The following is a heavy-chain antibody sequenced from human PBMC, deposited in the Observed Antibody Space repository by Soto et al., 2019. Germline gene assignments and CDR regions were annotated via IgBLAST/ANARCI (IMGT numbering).Heavy chain of an antibody. J-gene: IGHJ4*02. Sequence: SGPTLVNPTQTLTLTCTFSGFSLSTSGMRVSWIRQPPGKALEWLARIDWDDDKFYSTSLKTRLTISKDTSKNQVVLTMTNMDPVDTATYYCARMEYCSSTSCYSPFDYWGQGTLVTVSS. CDR2: IDWDDDK. D-gene: IGHD2-2*02. CDR3: ARMEYCSSTSCYSPFDY. CDR1: GFSLSTSGMR. V-gene: IGHV2-70*04.